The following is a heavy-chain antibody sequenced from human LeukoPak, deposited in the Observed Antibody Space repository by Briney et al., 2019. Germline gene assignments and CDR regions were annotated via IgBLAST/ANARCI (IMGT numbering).Heavy chain of an antibody. J-gene: IGHJ4*02. V-gene: IGHV3-13*01. D-gene: IGHD6-19*01. CDR3: ARGGIQVSGIDEFDY. CDR1: GFTFIDYD. CDR2: ICIRGDT. Sequence: GGSLRLSCAASGFTFIDYDMHWVRQGIGKGLEWVSAICIRGDTHYSGSVKGRFTISRENAESCLYLQMNSLRAEDTAVYYCARGGIQVSGIDEFDYWGQGALVTVSS.